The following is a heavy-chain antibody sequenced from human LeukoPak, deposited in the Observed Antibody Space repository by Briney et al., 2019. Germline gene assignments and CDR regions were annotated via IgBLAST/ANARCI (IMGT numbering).Heavy chain of an antibody. D-gene: IGHD3-10*01. CDR2: INPSGGST. CDR1: GYTFTSYY. CDR3: ARGGIWFTLTFDC. J-gene: IGHJ4*02. Sequence: ASVKVSCKASGYTFTSYYIHWVRQAPGQGLEWMGIINPSGGSTTYAQKFQGRVTMTRDMSSSTVYMELSSLRSEDTAVYYCARGGIWFTLTFDCWGQGTLVTVSS. V-gene: IGHV1-46*01.